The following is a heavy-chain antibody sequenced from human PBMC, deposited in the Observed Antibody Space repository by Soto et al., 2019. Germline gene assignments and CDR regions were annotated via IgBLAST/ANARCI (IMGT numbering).Heavy chain of an antibody. D-gene: IGHD3-22*01. V-gene: IGHV3-23*01. Sequence: PGGSLRLSCAASGFTFSSYAMSWVRQAPGKGLEWVSAISGSGGSTYYADSVKGRFTISRDNSKNTLYLQMNSLRAEDTAVYYCAKAHIHLNSYHDSSGYSPFDYWGQGTLVTVSS. CDR3: AKAHIHLNSYHDSSGYSPFDY. CDR2: ISGSGGST. J-gene: IGHJ4*02. CDR1: GFTFSSYA.